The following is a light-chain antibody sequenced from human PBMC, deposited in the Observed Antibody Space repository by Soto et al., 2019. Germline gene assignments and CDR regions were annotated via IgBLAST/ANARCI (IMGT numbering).Light chain of an antibody. CDR1: QDINKW. J-gene: IGKJ5*01. Sequence: DIQMTQSPSTLSASVGDRVTITCRASQDINKWLAWYQQKPGTAPKLLISKASILESGVPSRFSGSGSGTEFTLTISSLQPEDFATYYCQQLKSNLITFGQGTRLEI. CDR3: QQLKSNLIT. CDR2: KAS. V-gene: IGKV1-5*03.